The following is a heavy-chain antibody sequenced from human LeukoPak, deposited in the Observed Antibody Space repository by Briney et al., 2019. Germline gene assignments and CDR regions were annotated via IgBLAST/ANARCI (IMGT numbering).Heavy chain of an antibody. V-gene: IGHV4-59*08. J-gene: IGHJ5*02. Sequence: ELIGYIYYSVTTNYNPSLKSRVTISLDTSKTQFSLKLSSVTAADTAVYYCARHLYTDWFDPWGRGTLVTVSS. CDR3: ARHLYTDWFDP. CDR2: IYYSVTT. D-gene: IGHD2-2*02.